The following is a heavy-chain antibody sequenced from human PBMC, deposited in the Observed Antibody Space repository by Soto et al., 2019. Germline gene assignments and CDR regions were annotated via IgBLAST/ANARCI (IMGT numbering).Heavy chain of an antibody. D-gene: IGHD2-15*01. Sequence: QVQLQESGPGLVKPSQSLSLTCTVSGGSISSGGYYWSWIRQHPGKGLEWIGYIYYSGSTYYNPSLKGGFTIPVDPLKTHSPRKLGSGPAADTPVFSGAIPRGGAGWRVDYWGQGTLVTVSS. J-gene: IGHJ4*02. CDR1: GGSISSGGYY. CDR3: AIPRGGAGWRVDY. CDR2: IYYSGST. V-gene: IGHV4-31*03.